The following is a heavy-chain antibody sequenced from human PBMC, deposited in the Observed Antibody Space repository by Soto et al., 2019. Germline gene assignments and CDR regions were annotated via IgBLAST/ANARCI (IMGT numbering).Heavy chain of an antibody. CDR2: INHSGST. CDR3: ARSTPYSNYGN. CDR1: GGSFSGYY. J-gene: IGHJ4*02. V-gene: IGHV4-34*01. D-gene: IGHD4-4*01. Sequence: SETLSLTCAVYGGSFSGYYWIWIRQPPGKGLEWIGEINHSGSTNYNPSLKSRVTISVDTSKNQFSLKLSSVTAADTAVYYCARSTPYSNYGNWGQGTLLTVSS.